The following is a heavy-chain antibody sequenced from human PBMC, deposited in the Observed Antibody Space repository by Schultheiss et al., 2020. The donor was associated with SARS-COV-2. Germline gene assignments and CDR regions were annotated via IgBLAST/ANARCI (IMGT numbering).Heavy chain of an antibody. J-gene: IGHJ6*02. Sequence: SETLSLTCTVSGGSISDHYWSWIRQTPGKGLEWIGSIYHSGSTYYNPSLKSRVTISVDTSKNQFSLKLSSVTAADTAVYYCARVRIVVVPAAMGYYYYGMDVWGQGTTVTVSS. D-gene: IGHD2-2*01. CDR2: IYHSGST. CDR1: GGSISDHY. V-gene: IGHV4-39*07. CDR3: ARVRIVVVPAAMGYYYYGMDV.